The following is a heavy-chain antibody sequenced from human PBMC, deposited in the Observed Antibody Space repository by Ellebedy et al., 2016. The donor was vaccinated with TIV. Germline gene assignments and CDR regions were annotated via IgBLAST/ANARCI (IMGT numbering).Heavy chain of an antibody. CDR3: AREGRDTAMGIDD. D-gene: IGHD5-18*01. CDR1: GGSISSSNW. CDR2: IYHSGSP. Sequence: MPSETLSLTCAVSGGSISSSNWWSWVRQPPGKGMEWIGEIYHSGSPNYNPSLKSRVTISVDTSKNQFSLKLTSVTAADTAVYFCAREGRDTAMGIDDWGQGTLVTVSS. V-gene: IGHV4-4*02. J-gene: IGHJ4*02.